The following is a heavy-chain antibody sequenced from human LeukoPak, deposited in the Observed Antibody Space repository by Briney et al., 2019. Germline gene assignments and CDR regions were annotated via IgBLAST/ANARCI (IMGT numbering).Heavy chain of an antibody. J-gene: IGHJ4*02. CDR1: EFTFSTYD. CDR3: ARGGLTFGGVIVHFDY. Sequence: TGGSLRLSCAASEFTFSTYDMGWVRQAPGKGLEWVSAITSRGESTEYTDSVKGRFTISRDNSKSTLYLQMNSLRVEDTAVYYYARGGLTFGGVIVHFDYWGQGTLVTVSS. V-gene: IGHV3-23*01. D-gene: IGHD3-16*02. CDR2: ITSRGEST.